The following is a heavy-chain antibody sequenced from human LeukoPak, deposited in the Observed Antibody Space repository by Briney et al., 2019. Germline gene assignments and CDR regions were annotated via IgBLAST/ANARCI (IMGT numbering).Heavy chain of an antibody. V-gene: IGHV3-21*04. Sequence: GGSLRLSCAASGFTFSSYSMNWVRQAPGEGLEWVSSISGSSSYIYYADSVKGRFTISRDNAKNSLYLQMNSLRAEDTAVYYCARDSYSGYIDYWGHGTLVTVSS. CDR2: ISGSSSYI. D-gene: IGHD3-22*01. CDR3: ARDSYSGYIDY. J-gene: IGHJ4*01. CDR1: GFTFSSYS.